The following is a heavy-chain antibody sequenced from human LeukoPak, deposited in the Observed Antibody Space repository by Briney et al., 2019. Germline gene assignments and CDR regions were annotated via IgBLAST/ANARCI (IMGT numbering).Heavy chain of an antibody. CDR2: INPNSGGT. J-gene: IGHJ4*02. D-gene: IGHD5-18*01. CDR1: GYTFTGYF. V-gene: IGHV1-2*02. CDR3: TTGYSYGFTDLLPKIH. Sequence: ASVKVSCKASGYTFTGYFLHWVRQAPGQGLECMGWINPNSGGTNYAQKFQGRVTMTRDTSISTAYMELSSLRSDDTAVYYCTTGYSYGFTDLLPKIHWGQGTLVTVSS.